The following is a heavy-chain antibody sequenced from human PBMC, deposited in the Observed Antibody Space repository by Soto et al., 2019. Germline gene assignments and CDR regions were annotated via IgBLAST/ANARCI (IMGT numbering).Heavy chain of an antibody. D-gene: IGHD3-10*01. Sequence: ASVKVSCKASGYTFSIFAMHWVRQAPGQKPKWKRWINPGNGNTKYSQTFKGRVTITRDTSASTAYMELSSLRSEDTAVYYCVRAVARGVKTIYYFYGMDVWGQGTTVTVSS. CDR1: GYTFSIFA. J-gene: IGHJ6*02. V-gene: IGHV1-3*01. CDR3: VRAVARGVKTIYYFYGMDV. CDR2: INPGNGNT.